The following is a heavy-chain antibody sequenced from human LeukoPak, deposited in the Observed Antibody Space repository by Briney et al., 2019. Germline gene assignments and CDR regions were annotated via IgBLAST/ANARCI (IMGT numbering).Heavy chain of an antibody. V-gene: IGHV3-23*01. Sequence: GGSLRLSCAASGFTFSSYAMSWVRQAPGKGLEWVSAISGSGGSTYYADSVKGRFTISRDNSKNTLYLQMNSLRAEDTAVYYCAKFQDDILTGYYSYYHYGIDVWGKGITVTVSS. CDR3: AKFQDDILTGYYSYYHYGIDV. D-gene: IGHD3-9*01. CDR2: ISGSGGST. J-gene: IGHJ6*04. CDR1: GFTFSSYA.